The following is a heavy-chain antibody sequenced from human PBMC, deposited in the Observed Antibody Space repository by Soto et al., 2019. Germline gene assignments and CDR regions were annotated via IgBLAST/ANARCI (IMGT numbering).Heavy chain of an antibody. Sequence: ASVKVSCKACGYTFTGYYMHWVRQAPGQGLEWMGWINPNSGGTNYAQKFQGWVTMTRDTSISTAYMELSRLRSDDTAVYYCARGGVYYYDSSGYPNGGAFDIWGQGTMVTVSS. CDR2: INPNSGGT. D-gene: IGHD3-22*01. J-gene: IGHJ3*02. CDR1: GYTFTGYY. CDR3: ARGGVYYYDSSGYPNGGAFDI. V-gene: IGHV1-2*04.